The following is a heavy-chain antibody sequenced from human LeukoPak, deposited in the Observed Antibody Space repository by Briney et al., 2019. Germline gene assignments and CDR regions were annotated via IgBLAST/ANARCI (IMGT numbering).Heavy chain of an antibody. D-gene: IGHD6-19*01. J-gene: IGHJ4*02. V-gene: IGHV3-23*01. Sequence: GGSLRLSCAASGFTFSSYAMSWVRQAPGKGLEWVSAISGSGGSTDYADSVKGRFTISRDISKSTLYLQMNSLRAEDTALYYCAKSSSQWLVRGYFDYWGQGTLVTVPS. CDR1: GFTFSSYA. CDR3: AKSSSQWLVRGYFDY. CDR2: ISGSGGST.